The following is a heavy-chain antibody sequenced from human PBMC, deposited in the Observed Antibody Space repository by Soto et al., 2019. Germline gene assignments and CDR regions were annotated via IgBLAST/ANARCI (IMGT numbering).Heavy chain of an antibody. CDR1: GGTFSSNT. V-gene: IGHV1-69*08. CDR2: IIPALGTA. D-gene: IGHD4-17*01. Sequence: QDQLVQSGAEVKKPGSSVKVSCKASGGTFSSNTFSWVRQAPGQGLEWMGRIIPALGTATYAQKFQGRVTITADESATTGYMELNSRRSEDTAVYYCARPDFGDYWYFDLWGRGTLVTVSS. J-gene: IGHJ2*01. CDR3: ARPDFGDYWYFDL.